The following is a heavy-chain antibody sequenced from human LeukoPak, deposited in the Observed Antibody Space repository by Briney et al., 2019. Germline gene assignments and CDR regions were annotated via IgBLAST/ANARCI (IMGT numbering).Heavy chain of an antibody. D-gene: IGHD6-19*01. CDR3: ARGVRAVAWHYGMDV. CDR1: GYTFTSYA. V-gene: IGHV7-4-1*02. Sequence: GASVKVSCKASGYTFTSYAMNWVRQAPGQGLEWMGWINTNTGNPTYAQGFTGRFVFSLDTSVSTAYLQISSLKAEDTAVYYCARGVRAVAWHYGMDVWGQGTTVTVSS. CDR2: INTNTGNP. J-gene: IGHJ6*02.